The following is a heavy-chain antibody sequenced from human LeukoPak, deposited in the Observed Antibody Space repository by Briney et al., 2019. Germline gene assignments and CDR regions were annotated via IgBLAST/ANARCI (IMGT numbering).Heavy chain of an antibody. V-gene: IGHV4-59*08. D-gene: IGHD3-10*01. CDR2: IYYSGST. Sequence: SETLSLTRTVSGGSISSYYWSWIRQPPGKGLEWIGYIYYSGSTNYNPSLKSRVTISVDTSKNQFSLKLSSATAADTAVYYCARTRGKNYYFDYWGQGTLVTVSS. J-gene: IGHJ4*02. CDR3: ARTRGKNYYFDY. CDR1: GGSISSYY.